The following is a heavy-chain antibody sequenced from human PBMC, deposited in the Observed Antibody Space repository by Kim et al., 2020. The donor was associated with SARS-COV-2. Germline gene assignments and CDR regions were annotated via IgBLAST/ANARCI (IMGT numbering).Heavy chain of an antibody. D-gene: IGHD3-10*01. CDR2: ISAYNGNT. CDR1: GYTFTSYG. V-gene: IGHV1-18*04. J-gene: IGHJ6*02. CDR3: ARERGLLWFGDSWYYGMDV. Sequence: ASVKVSCKASGYTFTSYGISWVRQAPGQGLEWMGWISAYNGNTNYAQKLQGRVTMTTDTSTSTAYMELRSLRSDDTAVYYCARERGLLWFGDSWYYGMDVWGQGTTVTVSS.